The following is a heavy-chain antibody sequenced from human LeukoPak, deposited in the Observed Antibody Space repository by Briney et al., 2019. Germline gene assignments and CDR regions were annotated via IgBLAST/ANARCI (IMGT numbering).Heavy chain of an antibody. CDR3: ARVIESSDFWSGSDY. CDR1: GFTFSSYS. D-gene: IGHD3-3*01. CDR2: ISSSSSYI. V-gene: IGHV3-21*01. J-gene: IGHJ4*02. Sequence: GGSLRLSCAASGFTFSSYSMNWVRQAPGKGLEWVSSISSSSSYIYYADSVKGRFTISRDNAKNSLYLQMNSLRAEDTAVYYCARVIESSDFWSGSDYWGQGTLVTVSS.